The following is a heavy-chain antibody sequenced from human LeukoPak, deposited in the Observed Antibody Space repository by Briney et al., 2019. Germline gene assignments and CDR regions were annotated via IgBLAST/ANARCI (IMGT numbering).Heavy chain of an antibody. J-gene: IGHJ4*02. D-gene: IGHD3-22*01. CDR3: ARAKYYYDSSGYYGYYFDY. CDR2: INPNSGGT. V-gene: IGHV1-2*02. CDR1: GYTFTGYY. Sequence: VASVKVSCKASGYTFTGYYMHWVRQAPGQGLEWMGWINPNSGGTNYAQKFQGRVTITRDTSISTAYMELSRLRSDDTAVYYCARAKYYYDSSGYYGYYFDYWGQGTLVTVSS.